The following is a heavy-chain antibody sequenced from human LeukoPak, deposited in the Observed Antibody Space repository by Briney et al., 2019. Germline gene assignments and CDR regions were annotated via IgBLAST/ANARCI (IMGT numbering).Heavy chain of an antibody. J-gene: IGHJ5*02. CDR2: IWYDGSNK. Sequence: GRSLRLSCAASGFTFSSYGMHWVRQAPGKGLEWVAVIWYDGSNKYYADSVKGRFTISRDNSKNTLYLQMNSLRAEDTAAYYCARWVIAAAADNWFDPWGQGTLVTVSS. V-gene: IGHV3-33*01. CDR3: ARWVIAAAADNWFDP. D-gene: IGHD6-13*01. CDR1: GFTFSSYG.